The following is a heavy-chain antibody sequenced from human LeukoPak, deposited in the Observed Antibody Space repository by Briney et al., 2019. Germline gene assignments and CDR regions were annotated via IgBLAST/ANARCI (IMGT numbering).Heavy chain of an antibody. CDR1: GFTFSSYA. CDR3: ATKRDILTGYLPFDY. J-gene: IGHJ4*02. D-gene: IGHD3-9*01. CDR2: ISGSGGST. Sequence: PGGSLRLSCAASGFTFSSYAMSWVRQAPGKGLEWVSAISGSGGSTYYVDSVKGRFTISRDNSKNTLYLQMNSLRAEDTAVYYCATKRDILTGYLPFDYWGQGTLVTVSS. V-gene: IGHV3-23*01.